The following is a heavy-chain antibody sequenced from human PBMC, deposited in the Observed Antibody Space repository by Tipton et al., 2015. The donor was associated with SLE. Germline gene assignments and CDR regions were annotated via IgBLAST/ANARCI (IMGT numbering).Heavy chain of an antibody. CDR1: GGSFSGYY. V-gene: IGHV4-34*01. D-gene: IGHD6-13*01. CDR3: ASGIAAAGTPLDY. Sequence: TLSLTCAVYGGSFSGYYWSWIRQPPGKGLEWIGEVDHSGSTNYNPSLKSRVTILVDTSKNQVSLNLTSVTAADTAVYYCASGIAAAGTPLDYWGQGTLVPVSS. CDR2: VDHSGST. J-gene: IGHJ4*02.